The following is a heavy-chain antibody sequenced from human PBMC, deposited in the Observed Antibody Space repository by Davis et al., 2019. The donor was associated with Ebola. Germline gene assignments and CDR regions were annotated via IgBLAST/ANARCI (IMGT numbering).Heavy chain of an antibody. J-gene: IGHJ6*02. V-gene: IGHV1-2*04. CDR1: GYTFTGYY. D-gene: IGHD3-9*01. CDR2: INPNSGGT. CDR3: ARDQDYDILTGYYMLDV. Sequence: AASVKVSCKASGYTFTGYYMHWVRQAPGQGLEWMGWINPNSGGTNYAQKFQGWVTMTRDTSISTAYMELSRLRSDDTAVYYCARDQDYDILTGYYMLDVWGQGTTVTVSS.